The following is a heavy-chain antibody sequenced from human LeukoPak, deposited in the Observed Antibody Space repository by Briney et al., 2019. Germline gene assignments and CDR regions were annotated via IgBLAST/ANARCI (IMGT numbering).Heavy chain of an antibody. J-gene: IGHJ4*02. Sequence: GGSLRLSCAASGFTVITNDMTWVRQAPGKGLEWVSVLYSDGNTKYADSVQGRFTISRDNSKNTLYLEMNSLSPDDTAVYYCARGVGPLAANPLAYWGQGTLVTVSS. D-gene: IGHD2-15*01. CDR3: ARGVGPLAANPLAY. CDR1: GFTVITND. CDR2: LYSDGNT. V-gene: IGHV3-53*01.